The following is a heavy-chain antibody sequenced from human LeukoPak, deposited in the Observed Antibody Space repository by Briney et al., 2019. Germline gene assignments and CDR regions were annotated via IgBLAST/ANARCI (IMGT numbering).Heavy chain of an antibody. Sequence: PGGSLRLSCAASGFTFSSYAMSWVRQAPGKGLEWVSAISGSGGSTYYADSVKGRSTISRDNSKNTLYLQMNSLRAEDTAVYYCAKRPSYGSGSYYFDYWGQGTLVTVSS. CDR3: AKRPSYGSGSYYFDY. CDR2: ISGSGGST. D-gene: IGHD3-10*01. V-gene: IGHV3-23*01. CDR1: GFTFSSYA. J-gene: IGHJ4*02.